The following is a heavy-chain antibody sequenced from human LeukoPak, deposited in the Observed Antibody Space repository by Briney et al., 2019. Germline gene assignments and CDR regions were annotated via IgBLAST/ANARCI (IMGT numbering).Heavy chain of an antibody. V-gene: IGHV1-2*04. D-gene: IGHD6-13*01. Sequence: ASVKVSCKASGYTFTGYYMHWVRQAPGQGLEWMGWINPNSGGTNYAQKFQGWVTMTRDTSISTAYMELSRLRSDDTAVYYCARGRDSSRYYYYYGMDVWGQGTTVTVSS. J-gene: IGHJ6*02. CDR3: ARGRDSSRYYYYYGMDV. CDR2: INPNSGGT. CDR1: GYTFTGYY.